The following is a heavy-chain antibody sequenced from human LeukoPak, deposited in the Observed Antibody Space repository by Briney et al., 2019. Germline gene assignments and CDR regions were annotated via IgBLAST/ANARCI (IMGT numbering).Heavy chain of an antibody. D-gene: IGHD3-3*01. CDR2: ISSSSTI. V-gene: IGHV3-48*01. Sequence: GGSLRLSCAASGFTFSSYSMNWVRQAPGKGLEWVSYISSSSTIYYADSVKGRFTISRDNAKNSLYLQMNSLRAEDTAVYYCARDQIFGDAFDIWGQGTMVTVSS. CDR3: ARDQIFGDAFDI. J-gene: IGHJ3*02. CDR1: GFTFSSYS.